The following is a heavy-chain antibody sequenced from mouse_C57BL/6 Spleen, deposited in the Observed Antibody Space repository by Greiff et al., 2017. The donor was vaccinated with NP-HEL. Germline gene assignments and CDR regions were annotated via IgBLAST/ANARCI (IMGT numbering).Heavy chain of an antibody. D-gene: IGHD2-4*01. CDR2: INPGSGGT. CDR1: GYAFTNYL. V-gene: IGHV1-54*01. J-gene: IGHJ3*01. Sequence: VQLQQSGAELVRPGTSVKVSCKASGYAFTNYLIEWVKQRPGQGLEWIGVINPGSGGTNYNEKFKGKATLTADKSSSTAYMQLSSLTSEDSAVYFCARGRYDYDPFAYWGQGTLVTVSA. CDR3: ARGRYDYDPFAY.